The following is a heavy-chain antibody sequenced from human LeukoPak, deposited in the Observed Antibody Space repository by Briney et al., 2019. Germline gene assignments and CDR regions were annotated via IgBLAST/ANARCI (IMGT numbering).Heavy chain of an antibody. V-gene: IGHV3-30*04. CDR3: AREISPYYDILTGGVDY. CDR2: ISYDGSNK. CDR1: GFIFSNFA. D-gene: IGHD3-9*01. Sequence: PGGSLRLSCAVSGFIFSNFAMHWVRQAPGKGLEWVAVISYDGSNKYYADSVKGRFTISRDNSKNTLYLQMNSLRAEDTDVYYCAREISPYYDILTGGVDYWGQGTLVTVSS. J-gene: IGHJ4*02.